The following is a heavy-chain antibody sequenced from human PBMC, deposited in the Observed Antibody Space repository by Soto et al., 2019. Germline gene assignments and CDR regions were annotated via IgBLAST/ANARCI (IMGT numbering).Heavy chain of an antibody. CDR1: GFTFTRCS. V-gene: IGHV3-21*06. J-gene: IGHJ4*02. CDR2: ISSTTNYI. Sequence: GGSLRLSCAASGFTFTRCSMNWVRQAPGKGLEWVSSISSTTNYIYYGDSMKGRFTISRDNAKNSLYLEMNSLRAEDTAVYYCARESEDLTSNFDYWGQGTLVTVSS. CDR3: ARESEDLTSNFDY.